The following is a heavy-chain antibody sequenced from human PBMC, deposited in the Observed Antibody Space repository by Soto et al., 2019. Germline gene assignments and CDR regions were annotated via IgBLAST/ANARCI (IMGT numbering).Heavy chain of an antibody. CDR1: GFTFSDYY. J-gene: IGHJ5*02. Sequence: QVQLVESGGGLVKPGGSLRLSCAASGFTFSDYYMSWIRQAPGKGLEWVSYISSSGSTIYYADSVKGRFTISRDNAKNPLYLQRNALRAEDSAVYYGARDSLVVPAAIGGGSIDPWGQGTLVTVSS. D-gene: IGHD2-2*01. CDR3: ARDSLVVPAAIGGGSIDP. CDR2: ISSSGSTI. V-gene: IGHV3-11*01.